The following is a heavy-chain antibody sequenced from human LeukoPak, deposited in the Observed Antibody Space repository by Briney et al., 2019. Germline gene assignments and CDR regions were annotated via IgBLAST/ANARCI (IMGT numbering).Heavy chain of an antibody. CDR2: INHSGST. D-gene: IGHD3-16*02. J-gene: IGHJ4*02. V-gene: IGHV4-34*01. CDR3: ARHPDYDYVWGSYRYFDY. CDR1: GGSFSGYY. Sequence: SETLSLTCAVYGGSFSGYYWSWIRQPPGKGLEWIGEINHSGSTNYNPSLKSRVTISVDTSKNQFSLKLSSVTAADTAVYYCARHPDYDYVWGSYRYFDYWGQGTLVTVSS.